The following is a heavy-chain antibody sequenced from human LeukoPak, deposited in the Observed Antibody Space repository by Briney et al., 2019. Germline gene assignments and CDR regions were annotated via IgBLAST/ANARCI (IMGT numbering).Heavy chain of an antibody. CDR2: ISAYNGNT. CDR1: GYTFTSYG. J-gene: IGHJ2*01. V-gene: IGHV1-18*01. Sequence: GASVKVSCKASGYTFTSYGISWVRQAPGQGLEWMGWISAYNGNTNYAQKLQGRVTMTTDTSTSTAYMDLRSLRSDDTAVYHCARVALGNWYFDLWGRGTLVTVSS. CDR3: ARVALGNWYFDL. D-gene: IGHD3-3*02.